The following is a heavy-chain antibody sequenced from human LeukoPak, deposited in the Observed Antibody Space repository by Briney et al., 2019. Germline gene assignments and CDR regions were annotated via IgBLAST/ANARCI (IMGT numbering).Heavy chain of an antibody. CDR2: ISSSSSYI. J-gene: IGHJ4*02. V-gene: IGHV3-21*01. CDR3: ARLWNTAAGKED. Sequence: PGGSLRLSCAASGFTFSSYSMTWVRQAPGKGLEWVSSISSSSSYIYYADSVKGRFTISRDNAKNSLYLQMNSLRAEDTAVYYSARLWNTAAGKEDWGQGTLVTVSS. CDR1: GFTFSSYS. D-gene: IGHD6-13*01.